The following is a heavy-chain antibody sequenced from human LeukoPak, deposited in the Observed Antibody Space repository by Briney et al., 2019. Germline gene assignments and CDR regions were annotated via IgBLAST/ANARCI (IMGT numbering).Heavy chain of an antibody. CDR2: ISSSGSTI. D-gene: IGHD2-2*01. J-gene: IGHJ3*02. CDR3: ARDGYARDAFDI. CDR1: GFTFSSYE. V-gene: IGHV3-48*03. Sequence: GGSLRLSCAASGFTFSSYEMNWVRQAPGKGLEWVSYISSSGSTIYYADSVKGRFTISRDNSKNTLYLQMNSLRAEDTAVYYCARDGYARDAFDIWGQGTMVTVSS.